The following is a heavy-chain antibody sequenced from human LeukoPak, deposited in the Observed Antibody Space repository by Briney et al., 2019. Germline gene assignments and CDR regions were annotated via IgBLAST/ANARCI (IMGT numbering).Heavy chain of an antibody. D-gene: IGHD3-22*01. CDR1: GFTVSSNY. V-gene: IGHV3-53*01. Sequence: GGSLRLSCAASGFTVSSNYMNWVRQAPGKGLEWVSVIYSGGSTYYADSVKGRFTISRDNSKNTLYLQMNSLRAEDTAVYYCARVVREAYDSSGYLDYWGQGTLVTVSS. J-gene: IGHJ4*02. CDR3: ARVVREAYDSSGYLDY. CDR2: IYSGGST.